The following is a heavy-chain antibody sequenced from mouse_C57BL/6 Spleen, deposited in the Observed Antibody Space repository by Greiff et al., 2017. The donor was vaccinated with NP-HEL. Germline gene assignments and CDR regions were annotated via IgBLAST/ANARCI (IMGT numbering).Heavy chain of an antibody. Sequence: DVHLVESGGGLVKPGGSLKLSCAASGFTFSSYAMSWVRQTPEKRLEWVATISDGGSYTYYPDNVKGRFTISRDNAKNNLYLQMSHLKSEDTAMYYCARDSGLGPWFAYWGQGTLVTVSA. J-gene: IGHJ3*01. D-gene: IGHD4-1*01. CDR1: GFTFSSYA. CDR2: ISDGGSYT. CDR3: ARDSGLGPWFAY. V-gene: IGHV5-4*01.